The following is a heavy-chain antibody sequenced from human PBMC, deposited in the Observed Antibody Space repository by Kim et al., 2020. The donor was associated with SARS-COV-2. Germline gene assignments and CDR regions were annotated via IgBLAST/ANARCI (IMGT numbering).Heavy chain of an antibody. CDR2: FDPEEDET. Sequence: ASVKVSCKVSGYTLTDLPVHWVRQAPGRGLEWMGSFDPEEDETIYAQSFQGRVAMTEDASTDIAYMELSRLRSEDTAVYFCATGVRRYTTSWYERVPIDSWGQGTLVTVSS. CDR3: ATGVRRYTTSWYERVPIDS. D-gene: IGHD5-12*01. V-gene: IGHV1-24*01. J-gene: IGHJ4*02. CDR1: GYTLTDLP.